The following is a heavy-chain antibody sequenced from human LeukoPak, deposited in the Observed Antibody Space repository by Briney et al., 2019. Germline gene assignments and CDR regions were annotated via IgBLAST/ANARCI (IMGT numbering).Heavy chain of an antibody. Sequence: GRSLRLSCAASGFTFSSYAMRWVRQAPGKGLEWVAVISYDGSNKYYADSVKGRFTISRDNSKNTLYLQMNSLRAEDTAVYYCAREQWFGELVDYWGQGTLVTVSS. CDR1: GFTFSSYA. V-gene: IGHV3-30*04. J-gene: IGHJ4*02. D-gene: IGHD3-10*01. CDR3: AREQWFGELVDY. CDR2: ISYDGSNK.